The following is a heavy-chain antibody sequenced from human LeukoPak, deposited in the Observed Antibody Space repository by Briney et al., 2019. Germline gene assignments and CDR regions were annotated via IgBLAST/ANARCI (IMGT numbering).Heavy chain of an antibody. Sequence: GGSLRLSCAASVFAFSNHPMHWVRHAPRKGLEWVGVMSYDGSNKYYADSVKGRFTISRDNSKNTLYLQMNSLRAEDTAVYYCARDPLQMATITRTFDYWGQGTLVTVSS. D-gene: IGHD5-24*01. J-gene: IGHJ4*02. V-gene: IGHV3-30*04. CDR3: ARDPLQMATITRTFDY. CDR2: MSYDGSNK. CDR1: VFAFSNHP.